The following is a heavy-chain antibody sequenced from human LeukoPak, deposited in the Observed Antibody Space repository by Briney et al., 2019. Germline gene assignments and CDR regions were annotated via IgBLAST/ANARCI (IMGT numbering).Heavy chain of an antibody. J-gene: IGHJ4*02. CDR1: GFTFSSYA. Sequence: PGGSLRLSCAASGFTFSSYAMSWVRQAPGKGLEWVSSISDGGGSTDYAHSVKGRFTTSRDNSKHTLYLQMNSLRAEDTAVYYCAKITGWDYFDYWGQGTLVTVSS. CDR2: ISDGGGST. V-gene: IGHV3-23*01. CDR3: AKITGWDYFDY. D-gene: IGHD3-16*01.